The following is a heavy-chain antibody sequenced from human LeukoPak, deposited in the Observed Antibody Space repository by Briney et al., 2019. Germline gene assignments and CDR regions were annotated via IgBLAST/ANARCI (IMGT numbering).Heavy chain of an antibody. CDR3: ARAAPVRGVTFFDY. CDR1: GFSFSNYG. D-gene: IGHD3-10*01. V-gene: IGHV3-30*19. Sequence: GGSLRLSCVTSGFSFSNYGMHWVRQAPGKGLEWVAVISKDGSDEYYADSVKGRFTVSRDPSKNSLYLQMNNLRGEDTAVYYCARAAPVRGVTFFDYWGQGTLITVSS. J-gene: IGHJ4*02. CDR2: ISKDGSDE.